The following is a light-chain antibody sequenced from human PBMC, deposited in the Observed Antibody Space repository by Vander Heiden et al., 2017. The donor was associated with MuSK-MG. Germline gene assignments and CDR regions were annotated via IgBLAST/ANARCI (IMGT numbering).Light chain of an antibody. J-gene: IGLJ1*01. Sequence: QAVLTQPSSLPASPGASASLTCTLRSDINISSCRIFWCQQKPGSPPQYLLKYTSDADKQQGSGVPSRFSGSKDASANAGILLISGLQSEEEADYHCLMWDNSAYVFGPGTKVTVL. V-gene: IGLV5-45*03. CDR2: YTSDADK. CDR3: LMWDNSAYV. CDR1: SDINISSCR.